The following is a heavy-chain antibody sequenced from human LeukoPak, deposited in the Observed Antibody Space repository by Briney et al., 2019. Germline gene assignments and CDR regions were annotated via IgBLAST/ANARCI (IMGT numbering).Heavy chain of an antibody. V-gene: IGHV3-48*01. CDR1: GFTFSSYS. CDR2: ISSSSSTI. Sequence: PGGSLRLSCAASGFTFSSYSMKWVRQAPGKGLEWVSYISSSSSTIYYADSVKGRFTISRDNAKNSLYLQMNSLRAEDTAVYYCARCGSEDAFDIWGQGTMVTVSS. CDR3: ARCGSEDAFDI. J-gene: IGHJ3*02. D-gene: IGHD2-21*01.